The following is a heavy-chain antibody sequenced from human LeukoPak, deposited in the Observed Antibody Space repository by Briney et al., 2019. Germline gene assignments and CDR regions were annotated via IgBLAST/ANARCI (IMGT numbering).Heavy chain of an antibody. J-gene: IGHJ4*02. CDR1: GDSVSSNSAA. CDR2: TYYRSRWYT. Sequence: SQTLSLTCAISGDSVSSNSAAWIWIRQSPSRGLEWLGRTYYRSRWYTEYAVSVKSRITINPDTSKNQFSLQLSSVNPEDTAVYYCARLGSGSNYWGQGTLVTVSS. V-gene: IGHV6-1*01. CDR3: ARLGSGSNY. D-gene: IGHD3-10*01.